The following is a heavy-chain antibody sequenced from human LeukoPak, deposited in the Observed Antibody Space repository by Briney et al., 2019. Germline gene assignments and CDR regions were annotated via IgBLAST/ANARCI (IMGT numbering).Heavy chain of an antibody. CDR3: ARDLYRIVVVPHYFDY. CDR2: ISASNGGT. J-gene: IGHJ4*02. D-gene: IGHD3-22*01. Sequence: PGGSLRLSCAASGLILSNYVLTWVRQAPGKGLEWVSGISASNGGTYYADSVKGRFTISRDNSKNSLYLQMNSLRAEDTAVYYCARDLYRIVVVPHYFDYWGQGTLVTVSS. CDR1: GLILSNYV. V-gene: IGHV3-23*01.